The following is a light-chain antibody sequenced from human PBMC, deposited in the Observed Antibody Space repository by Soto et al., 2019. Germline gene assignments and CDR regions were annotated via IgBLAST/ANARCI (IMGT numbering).Light chain of an antibody. CDR1: QSVGKW. Sequence: DIQMTQSPSTLSAFVGDRVTITCRASQSVGKWLAWYQQKPGKGPEILIYKASTLESGVPSRFSGSGSGTEFTLTISSLQPDDFATYYCQQYSSYPLTFGGGTKVDIK. J-gene: IGKJ4*01. CDR2: KAS. V-gene: IGKV1-5*03. CDR3: QQYSSYPLT.